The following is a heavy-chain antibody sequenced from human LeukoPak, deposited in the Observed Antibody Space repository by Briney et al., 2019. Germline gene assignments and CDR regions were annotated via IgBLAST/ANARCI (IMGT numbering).Heavy chain of an antibody. D-gene: IGHD5-12*01. Sequence: ASVKVSCKASGYTFTTYGLSWVRQAPGQGLEWLGWISTYDDNIKYAQSLQGRLTLTIDTSTSTAYMELRSLRSDDTAVYYCARVPGGYDFAGHHFDYWGQGTLVTVSS. CDR2: ISTYDDNI. CDR1: GYTFTTYG. J-gene: IGHJ4*02. CDR3: ARVPGGYDFAGHHFDY. V-gene: IGHV1-18*01.